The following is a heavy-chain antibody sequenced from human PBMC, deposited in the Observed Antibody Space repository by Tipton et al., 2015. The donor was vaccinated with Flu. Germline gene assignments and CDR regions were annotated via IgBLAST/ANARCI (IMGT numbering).Heavy chain of an antibody. Sequence: TLSLTCTVSGEPLGTHCWTWFRQPAGERLEWIGRIFATGTAIYNPSLRSRVTMSVDTSKNQFSLNLTSVTAADTAVYYCARLPRHYGDYPLDYWGPGIMVTVSS. V-gene: IGHV4-4*07. J-gene: IGHJ4*01. D-gene: IGHD4-17*01. CDR3: ARLPRHYGDYPLDY. CDR1: GEPLGTHC. CDR2: IFATGTA.